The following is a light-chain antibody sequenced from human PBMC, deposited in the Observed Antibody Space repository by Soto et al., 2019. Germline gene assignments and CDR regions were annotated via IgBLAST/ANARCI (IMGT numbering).Light chain of an antibody. Sequence: EIVLTQSPDTLSLSPGERATLSCRASQSVSSGYVAWYQQKPGQAPRLLIYDASTRAIGIPDRFSGSGSGTDFTLTISRLEPEDFAVYYCQQYGSSPPLTFGPGTKVDIK. CDR3: QQYGSSPPLT. CDR1: QSVSSGY. J-gene: IGKJ3*01. V-gene: IGKV3-20*01. CDR2: DAS.